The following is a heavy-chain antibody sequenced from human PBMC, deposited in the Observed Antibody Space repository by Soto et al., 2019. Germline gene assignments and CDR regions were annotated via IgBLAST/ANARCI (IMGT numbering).Heavy chain of an antibody. CDR3: ARRGYSSSWYYYYYYGMDV. V-gene: IGHV1-8*01. J-gene: IGHJ6*02. CDR2: MNPNSGNT. CDR1: GYTFTSYD. Sequence: QVQLVQSGAEVKKPGASVKVSCKASGYTFTSYDINWVRQATGQGLEWMGWMNPNSGNTGYAQKFQARVTMTRNTYISTAYMELSSLRSEDTAVYYCARRGYSSSWYYYYYYGMDVCGQGTTVTVSS. D-gene: IGHD6-13*01.